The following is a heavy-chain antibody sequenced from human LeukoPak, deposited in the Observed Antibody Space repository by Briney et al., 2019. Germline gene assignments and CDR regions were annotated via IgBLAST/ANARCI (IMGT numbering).Heavy chain of an antibody. J-gene: IGHJ4*02. D-gene: IGHD6-19*01. V-gene: IGHV1-69*04. CDR1: GGTFSSYA. CDR3: ARDTTPAYSSGWYSSYY. Sequence: SVKVSCKASGGTFSSYAISWVRQAPGQGLEWMGRIIPILGIANYAQKLQGRVTITADKSTSTAYMELSSLRSEDTAVYYCARDTTPAYSSGWYSSYYWGQGTLVTVSS. CDR2: IIPILGIA.